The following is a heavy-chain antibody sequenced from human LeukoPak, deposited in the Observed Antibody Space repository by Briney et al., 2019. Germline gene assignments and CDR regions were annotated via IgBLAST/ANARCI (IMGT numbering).Heavy chain of an antibody. D-gene: IGHD6-13*01. CDR3: ARAGSSWYFEAPPDY. CDR2: IYHSGST. V-gene: IGHV4-30-2*01. J-gene: IGHJ4*02. CDR1: GGSISSGGYY. Sequence: SQTLSLTCTVSGGSISSGGYYWSWIRQPPWKGLEWIGYIYHSGSTYYNPSLKSRVTISVERSKNQFSLKLSSVTAADTAVYYCARAGSSWYFEAPPDYWGQGILVTVSS.